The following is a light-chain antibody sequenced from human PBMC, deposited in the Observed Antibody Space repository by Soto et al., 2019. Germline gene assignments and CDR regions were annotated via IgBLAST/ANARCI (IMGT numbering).Light chain of an antibody. CDR2: AAS. V-gene: IGKV1-39*01. CDR3: QQSYSIPWT. J-gene: IGKJ1*01. Sequence: DIQMTQSPSSLSASVGDRVTITCRTSQSISTYLNWYQQKPGKAPNLLIYAASSLQSGVPSRFSGSGSGTDFNLTISSPQPEDFATVYCQQSYSIPWTFGQGTKVEIK. CDR1: QSISTY.